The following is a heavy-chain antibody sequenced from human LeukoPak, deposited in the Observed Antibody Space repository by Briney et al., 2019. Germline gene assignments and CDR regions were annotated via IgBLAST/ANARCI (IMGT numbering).Heavy chain of an antibody. J-gene: IGHJ6*02. CDR2: IKPDGSEK. D-gene: IGHD3-16*01. Sequence: GGSLRLSCAASGFTFSTYWRSWVRQAPGKGLEWVANIKPDGSEKDYVDSLKGRFTISRDNAKNSLYLQVNSLRAEETAVYYCARFGVPYGVDVWGQGTTVTVSS. CDR3: ARFGVPYGVDV. V-gene: IGHV3-7*04. CDR1: GFTFSTYW.